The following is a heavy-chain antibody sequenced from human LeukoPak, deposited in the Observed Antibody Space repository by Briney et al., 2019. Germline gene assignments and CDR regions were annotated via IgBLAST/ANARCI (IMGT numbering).Heavy chain of an antibody. CDR1: GYKFTVYG. J-gene: IGHJ3*02. CDR3: ARDGMVRGVIGSYDI. Sequence: ASVKVSCKASGYKFTVYGVSWVRQAPGQGPEWMWWIAGDDGNTQYEQRLQGRVSMTTDTSTTTAYMELRSLTSDDTAVYYCARDGMVRGVIGSYDIWGQGTMVTVSS. D-gene: IGHD3-10*01. V-gene: IGHV1-18*04. CDR2: IAGDDGNT.